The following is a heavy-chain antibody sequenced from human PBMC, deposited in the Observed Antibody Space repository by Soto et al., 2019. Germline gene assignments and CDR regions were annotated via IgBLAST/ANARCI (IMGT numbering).Heavy chain of an antibody. Sequence: SETLSLTCSVSGVSISSYFWSWIRQPPGRGLEWIGYTYYRGSTNYSPSLKSRVAISLDTSENQFSLKVNSVTAADTAVYYCARIGGYHGPLDYWGQGTLVTVSS. CDR3: ARIGGYHGPLDY. CDR2: TYYRGST. D-gene: IGHD3-16*02. V-gene: IGHV4-59*01. CDR1: GVSISSYF. J-gene: IGHJ4*02.